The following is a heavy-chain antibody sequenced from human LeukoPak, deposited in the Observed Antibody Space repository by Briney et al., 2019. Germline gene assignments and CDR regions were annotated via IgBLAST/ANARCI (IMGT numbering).Heavy chain of an antibody. CDR3: ARAHSAAGTGYYYGMDV. Sequence: PGGSLRLSCAAPGFTFSDYYMSWIRQAPGKGLEWVSYISSSGSTIYYADSVKGRFTISRDNAKNSLYLQMNSLRAEDTAVYYCARAHSAAGTGYYYGMDVWGQGTTVTVSS. D-gene: IGHD6-13*01. CDR1: GFTFSDYY. J-gene: IGHJ6*02. CDR2: ISSSGSTI. V-gene: IGHV3-11*01.